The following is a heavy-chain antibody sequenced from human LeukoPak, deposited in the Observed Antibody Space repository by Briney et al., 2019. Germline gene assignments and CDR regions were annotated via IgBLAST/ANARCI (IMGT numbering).Heavy chain of an antibody. D-gene: IGHD3-22*01. Sequence: SETLSLTCAVSGFSRKSGDYLCWIRQPPGKGLEWIGSIYHSGNTYYNPSLKSRVTISVDTSKNQFSLKLSSVTTAATAVYYCARNQTYNYDSSGNQSRHDTFDIWGQGTMVTVSS. CDR3: ARNQTYNYDSSGNQSRHDTFDI. V-gene: IGHV4-38-2*01. J-gene: IGHJ3*02. CDR1: GFSRKSGDY. CDR2: IYHSGNT.